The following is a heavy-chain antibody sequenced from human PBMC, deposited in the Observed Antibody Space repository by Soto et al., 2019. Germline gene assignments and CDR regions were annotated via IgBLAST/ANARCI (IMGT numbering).Heavy chain of an antibody. V-gene: IGHV1-69*13. J-gene: IGHJ6*02. CDR1: GGTFSSYA. CDR3: ARDLDPAPRVYYDILTGYSPPRAYYGMDV. D-gene: IGHD3-9*01. CDR2: IIPIFGTA. Sequence: GASVKVSCKASGGTFSSYAISWVRQAPGQGLEWMGGIIPIFGTANYAQKFQGRVTITADESTSTAYMELSSPRSEDTAVYYCARDLDPAPRVYYDILTGYSPPRAYYGMDVWGQGTTVTVSS.